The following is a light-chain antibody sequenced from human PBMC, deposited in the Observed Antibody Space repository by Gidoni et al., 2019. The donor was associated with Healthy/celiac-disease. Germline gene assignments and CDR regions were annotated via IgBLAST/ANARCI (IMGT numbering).Light chain of an antibody. CDR2: GNS. Sequence: QSVLTQPPSVSGAPGQRVTISGTVSSSNIGAGYDVHWYQQLPGTAPKLLIYGNSNRPSGVPDRFSGSKSGTSASLAITGLQAEDEADYYCQSYDSSLNYVFGTGTKVTVL. CDR1: SSNIGAGYD. CDR3: QSYDSSLNYV. V-gene: IGLV1-40*01. J-gene: IGLJ1*01.